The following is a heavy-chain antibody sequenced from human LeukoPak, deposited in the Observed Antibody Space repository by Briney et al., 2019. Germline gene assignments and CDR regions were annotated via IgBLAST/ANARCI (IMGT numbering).Heavy chain of an antibody. V-gene: IGHV1-69*05. J-gene: IGHJ4*02. CDR1: RGTFSSYG. D-gene: IGHD3-22*01. CDR3: ARGELGDSSGFSFFDY. Sequence: SVKVSCKASRGTFSSYGISWVRQAPGQGLEWRGGVIAIFGRVKYGQKFQGRATITTDEYKSTAYMELSSLTSEDTGVYYCARGELGDSSGFSFFDYWGQGTLVTVSS. CDR2: VIAIFGRV.